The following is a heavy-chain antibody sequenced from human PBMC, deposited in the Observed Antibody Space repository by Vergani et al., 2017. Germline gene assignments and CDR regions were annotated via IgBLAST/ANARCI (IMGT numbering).Heavy chain of an antibody. CDR2: ITSKLYGGTT. V-gene: IGHV3-49*03. CDR1: GFSFGDYA. Sequence: EVQLVESGGGLIQPGRSLRLSCTASGFSFGDYAMAWFRQAPGKGLEWVGFITSKLYGGTTEYAASVKGRFSISRDDSKSIAYLEMNSLKTEDTALYFCTGLLGATAFGDLWGQGTLVTVSS. J-gene: IGHJ4*02. CDR3: TGLLGATAFGDL. D-gene: IGHD1-26*01.